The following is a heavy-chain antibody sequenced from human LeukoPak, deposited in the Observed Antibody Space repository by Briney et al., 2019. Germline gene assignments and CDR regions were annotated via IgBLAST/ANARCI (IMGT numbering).Heavy chain of an antibody. CDR3: ARGNYYYDAFDI. J-gene: IGHJ3*02. CDR2: IIPIFGTA. D-gene: IGHD3-10*01. Sequence: GASVKVSCKASGGTFSSYAISWVRQAPGQGLEWMGGIIPIFGTANYAQKFQGRVTITTDESTSTAYMELSSLRSEDTAVYYCARGNYYYDAFDIWGQGTMVTVSS. V-gene: IGHV1-69*05. CDR1: GGTFSSYA.